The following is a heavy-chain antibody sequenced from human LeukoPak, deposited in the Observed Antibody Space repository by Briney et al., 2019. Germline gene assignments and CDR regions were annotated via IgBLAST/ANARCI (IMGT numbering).Heavy chain of an antibody. CDR2: ISAYNGNT. D-gene: IGHD3-22*01. CDR3: ARVIKYYYDSSGFDAFDI. V-gene: IGHV1-18*01. CDR1: GYTFTSYG. Sequence: GASVKVSCKASGYTFTSYGISWVRQAPGQGLEWMGWISAYNGNTNYAQKFQGRVTITRDTSASTAYMELSSLRSEDTAVYYCARVIKYYYDSSGFDAFDIWGQGTMVTVSS. J-gene: IGHJ3*02.